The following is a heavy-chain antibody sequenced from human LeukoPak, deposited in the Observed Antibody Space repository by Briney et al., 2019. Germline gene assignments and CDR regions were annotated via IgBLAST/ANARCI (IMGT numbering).Heavy chain of an antibody. CDR2: IYSDRRT. D-gene: IGHD3-10*01. CDR3: TKGRDGSGSYGDY. J-gene: IGHJ4*02. CDR1: GFTVSSNY. Sequence: GGSLRLSCSASGFTVSSNYMSWVRRAPGKGLEWVAIIYSDRRTFYAVSVKGRFTISRDSSKKTLYLQMNSLRAEDTAVYYCTKGRDGSGSYGDYWGQGTLVTVSS. V-gene: IGHV3-66*02.